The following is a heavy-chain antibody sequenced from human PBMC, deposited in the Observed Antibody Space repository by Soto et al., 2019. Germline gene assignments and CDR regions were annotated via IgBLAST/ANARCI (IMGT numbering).Heavy chain of an antibody. J-gene: IGHJ4*02. CDR3: ASWRRRYYYDSSGYYRGFDY. Sequence: SETLSLTCAFYGLSFSGYYWSLIRQPPGKGLEWIGEINHSGSTNYNPSLKSRVTISVDTSKNQFSLKLSSVTAADTAVYYCASWRRRYYYDSSGYYRGFDYWGQGTLVTVSS. CDR1: GLSFSGYY. CDR2: INHSGST. D-gene: IGHD3-22*01. V-gene: IGHV4-34*01.